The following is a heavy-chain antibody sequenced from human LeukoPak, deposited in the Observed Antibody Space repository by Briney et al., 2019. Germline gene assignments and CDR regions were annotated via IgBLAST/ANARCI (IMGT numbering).Heavy chain of an antibody. V-gene: IGHV5-51*01. Sequence: GEPLKISCKGSGYSFTNYWIDWVRQMPGKGLEWMGIIYPGYSDTRYSPSFQGQVTISADKSITTAYLQWSSLKASDTAMYYCAMNFASGSYGPFDYWGQGTLVTVPS. CDR2: IYPGYSDT. J-gene: IGHJ4*02. D-gene: IGHD3-10*01. CDR3: AMNFASGSYGPFDY. CDR1: GYSFTNYW.